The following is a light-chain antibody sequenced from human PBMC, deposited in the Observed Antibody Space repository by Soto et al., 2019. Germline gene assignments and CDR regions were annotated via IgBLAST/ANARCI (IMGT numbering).Light chain of an antibody. J-gene: IGKJ5*01. V-gene: IGKV3-20*01. CDR1: QSVSSSY. Sequence: ELVWTQSPGTLSLSPGERATLSCRASQSVSSSYLAWYQQKPGQAPRLLIYGVSSRATGIPDRFSGSGSGTDFTLTISRLAPEDFAVYYCQQYGSSPLITFGQGTRLEIK. CDR2: GVS. CDR3: QQYGSSPLIT.